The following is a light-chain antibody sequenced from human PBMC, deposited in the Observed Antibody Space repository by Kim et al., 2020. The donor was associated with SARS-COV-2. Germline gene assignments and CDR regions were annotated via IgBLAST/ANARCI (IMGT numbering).Light chain of an antibody. J-gene: IGKJ1*01. CDR3: QQYGSSPRT. Sequence: DIVLTQSPGTLSLSPGERATLSCRASQSVSSSYFAWYQQKPGQAPRLLIYGTSSRATGIPDRFSGSGSGTDFTLTISRLEPEDFAMYYCQQYGSSPRTVGQETKVDIK. CDR1: QSVSSSY. V-gene: IGKV3-20*01. CDR2: GTS.